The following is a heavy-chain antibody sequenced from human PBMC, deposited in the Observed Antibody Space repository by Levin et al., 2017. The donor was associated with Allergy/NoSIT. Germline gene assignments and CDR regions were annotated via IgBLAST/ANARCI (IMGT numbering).Heavy chain of an antibody. CDR2: ISYDGSNK. J-gene: IGHJ4*02. CDR1: GFTFSSYG. D-gene: IGHD3-9*01. V-gene: IGHV3-30*18. Sequence: GGSLRLSCAASGFTFSSYGMHWVRQAPGKGLEWVAVISYDGSNKYYADSVKGRFTISRDNSKNTLYLQMNSLRAEDTAVYYCAKVRSLYSNFDWLFIFDYWGQGTLVTVSS. CDR3: AKVRSLYSNFDWLFIFDY.